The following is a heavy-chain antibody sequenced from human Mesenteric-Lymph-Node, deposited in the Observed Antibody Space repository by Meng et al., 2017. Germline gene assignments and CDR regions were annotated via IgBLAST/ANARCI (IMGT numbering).Heavy chain of an antibody. D-gene: IGHD3-22*01. V-gene: IGHV2-5*02. CDR3: THRPMTSAYYYFDY. J-gene: IGHJ4*02. Sequence: TCKDSVLPRRKPTPTSRLTLTFSGSPISIIGWGVGWLRQPPGKALEWLALIYWDDDKRYSPSLKSRLTITKDTSKNQVVLTMTNMDPVDTATYYCTHRPMTSAYYYFDYWGQGTLVTVSS. CDR2: IYWDDDK. CDR1: GSPISIIGWG.